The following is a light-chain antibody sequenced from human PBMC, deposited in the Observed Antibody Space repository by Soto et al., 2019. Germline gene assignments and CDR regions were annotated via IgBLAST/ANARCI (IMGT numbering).Light chain of an antibody. CDR1: SSNIGAGYD. V-gene: IGLV1-40*01. J-gene: IGLJ2*01. CDR2: GNS. Sequence: QSVLTQPPSVSGAPGQRVTISCTGSSSNIGAGYDVHWYQHLPGTAPKLLIYGNSNRPSGVPDRFYGSKSGTSASLAIAGLQAEDESDYYCQTYDTSLSGVVFGGGTQLNVL. CDR3: QTYDTSLSGVV.